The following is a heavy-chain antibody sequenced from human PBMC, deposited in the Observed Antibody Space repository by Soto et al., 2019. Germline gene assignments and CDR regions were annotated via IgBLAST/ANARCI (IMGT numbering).Heavy chain of an antibody. CDR1: GGSISTSVW. V-gene: IGHV4-4*02. J-gene: IGHJ3*01. CDR3: ATRSTTQDVSEV. Sequence: QVQLQESGPGLVKPSGTLSLTCAVSGGSISTSVWWTWVCQPPGKGLEWIGEIFHSRSINYNPSLQNRVTISAVSSQSQFSLKLTSLTAADTALYYCATRSTTQDVSEVWVQGTMVTVSS. D-gene: IGHD1-26*01. CDR2: IFHSRSI.